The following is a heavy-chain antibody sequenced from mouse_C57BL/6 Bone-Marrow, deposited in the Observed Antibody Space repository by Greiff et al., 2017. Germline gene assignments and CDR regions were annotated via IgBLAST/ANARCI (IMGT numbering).Heavy chain of an antibody. CDR1: GYTFTDYY. CDR2: INPNNGGT. V-gene: IGHV1-26*01. Sequence: EVQLQQSGPELVKPGASVKISCKASGYTFTDYYMNWVKQSHGKSLEWIGDINPNNGGTSYNQKFKGKATLTVDKSSSTAYMELRSLTSEDSAVYYCARGGYGSWYCDVGGTGTTVTVAS. CDR3: ARGGYGSWYCDV. D-gene: IGHD1-1*01. J-gene: IGHJ1*03.